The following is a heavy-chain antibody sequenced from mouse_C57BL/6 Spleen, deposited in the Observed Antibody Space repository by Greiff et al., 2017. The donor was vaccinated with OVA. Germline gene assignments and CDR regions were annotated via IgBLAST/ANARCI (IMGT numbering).Heavy chain of an antibody. CDR3: ARWGGNYSFDY. CDR1: GYTFTSYW. V-gene: IGHV1-64*01. CDR2: IHPNSGST. D-gene: IGHD2-1*01. J-gene: IGHJ2*01. Sequence: QVQLQQPGAELVKPGASVKLSCKASGYTFTSYWMHWVKQRPGQGLEWIGMIHPNSGSTNYNEKFKSKATLTVDKSSSTAYMQLSSLTSEDSAVYYCARWGGNYSFDYWGKGTTLTVSS.